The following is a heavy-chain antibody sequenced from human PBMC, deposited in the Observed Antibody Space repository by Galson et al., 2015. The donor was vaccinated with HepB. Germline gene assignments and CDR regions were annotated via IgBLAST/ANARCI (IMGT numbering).Heavy chain of an antibody. CDR1: GFTFSSYD. CDR3: ARGFRHYYDSSGPTPYWYFDL. D-gene: IGHD3-22*01. Sequence: SLRLSCAASGFTFSSYDMHWVRQATGKGLEWVSAIGTAGDPYYPGSVKGRFTISRENAKSSLYLQMNSLRAGDTAVYYCARGFRHYYDSSGPTPYWYFDLWGRGTLVTVSS. J-gene: IGHJ2*01. CDR2: IGTAGDP. V-gene: IGHV3-13*05.